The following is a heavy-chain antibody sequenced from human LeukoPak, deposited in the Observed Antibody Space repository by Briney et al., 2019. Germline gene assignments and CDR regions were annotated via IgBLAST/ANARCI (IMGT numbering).Heavy chain of an antibody. V-gene: IGHV4-30-2*01. J-gene: IGHJ3*02. CDR3: ARARQGGIAVADPTIRLVAFDI. CDR1: GGSISSGGYY. Sequence: SETLSLTCTVSGGSISSGGYYWSWIRQPPGKGLEWIGYIYHSGSTYYNPSLKSRVTISVDRSKNQFSLKLSSVTAADTAVYYCARARQGGIAVADPTIRLVAFDIWGQGTMVTVSS. CDR2: IYHSGST. D-gene: IGHD6-19*01.